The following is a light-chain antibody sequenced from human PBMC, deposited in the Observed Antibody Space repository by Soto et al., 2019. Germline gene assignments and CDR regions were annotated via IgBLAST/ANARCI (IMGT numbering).Light chain of an antibody. CDR3: QQYNSYS. V-gene: IGKV1-5*01. CDR2: DAS. J-gene: IGKJ1*01. CDR1: ESISSW. Sequence: DIQMTQSPSTLSASVGDTVTITCRASESISSWLAWYQEKPGKAPNLLIYDASSLQSGVPSRFSGSGSGTEFTLTISSLQPDDFATYYCQQYNSYSFGQGTKVDIK.